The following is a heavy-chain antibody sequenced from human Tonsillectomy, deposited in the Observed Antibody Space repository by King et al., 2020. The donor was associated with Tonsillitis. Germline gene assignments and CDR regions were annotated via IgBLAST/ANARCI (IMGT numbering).Heavy chain of an antibody. D-gene: IGHD6-13*01. V-gene: IGHV3-21*01. CDR2: ISSSSSYI. Sequence: EVQLVESGGGLVKPGGSLRVSCVASVLTFSSYSMNWVRQAPGQWLEWVSSISSSSSYIYYADSLKGRFTISRDNAKNSLYLQMNSLRAEDTAVYYCGGEQQRGFDPWGQGTLVTVSS. J-gene: IGHJ5*02. CDR3: GGEQQRGFDP. CDR1: VLTFSSYS.